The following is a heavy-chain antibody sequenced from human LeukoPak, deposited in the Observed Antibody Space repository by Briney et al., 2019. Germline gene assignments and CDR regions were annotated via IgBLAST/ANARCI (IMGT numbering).Heavy chain of an antibody. J-gene: IGHJ4*02. Sequence: SETLSLTCTVSGGSISSYYWSWIRQPPGKGLEWIGYMYYSETIKYNPSLKSRVTISVDTSKNQFSLKLSSVTAADTAMYYCARAWATDYFDYWGQGTLVTVSS. CDR1: GGSISSYY. CDR3: ARAWATDYFDY. V-gene: IGHV4-59*01. CDR2: MYYSETI.